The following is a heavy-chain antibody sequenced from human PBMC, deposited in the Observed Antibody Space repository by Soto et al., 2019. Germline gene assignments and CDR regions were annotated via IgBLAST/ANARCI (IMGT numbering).Heavy chain of an antibody. Sequence: EVQVLESGGGMVQPGGSLRLSCAASGFTFSNYAMSWVRQAPGKGLEWVSVISGSGGTTNYADSVRGRFTISRDNSKSTLYLQMDSPGAEDTAVHYCAKVQGRDRGTEDSWGQGTLVTVSS. CDR1: GFTFSNYA. J-gene: IGHJ4*02. D-gene: IGHD1-1*01. V-gene: IGHV3-23*01. CDR3: AKVQGRDRGTEDS. CDR2: ISGSGGTT.